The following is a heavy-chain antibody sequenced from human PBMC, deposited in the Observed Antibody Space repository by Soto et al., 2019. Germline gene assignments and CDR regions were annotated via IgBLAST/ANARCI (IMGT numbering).Heavy chain of an antibody. CDR1: GDSVSSNCAG. D-gene: IGHD1-26*01. CDR3: ARGEQYSGRIFDY. Sequence: SQTLSLTCAITGDSVSSNCAGSSWFRQSPSRGLEWLGRTYYRSKWYYEYAVSVRGRITTNPDTSKNQYSLQLNSVTPEDTAVYFCARGEQYSGRIFDYWGQGTLVTVSS. CDR2: TYYRSKWYY. V-gene: IGHV6-1*01. J-gene: IGHJ4*01.